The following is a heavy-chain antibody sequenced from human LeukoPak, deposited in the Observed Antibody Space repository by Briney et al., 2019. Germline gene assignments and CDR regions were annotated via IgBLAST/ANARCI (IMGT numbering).Heavy chain of an antibody. D-gene: IGHD3-22*01. CDR3: ARYNSAYSSPP. V-gene: IGHV3-11*01. CDR1: GFTFSDYY. CDR2: ISSSGNTI. Sequence: GGSLRLSCAASGFTFSDYYMSWIRQAPGKGLEWVSYISSSGNTIYYADSVKGRFTISRDNAKNSLYLQMNSLRAEDTAEYFCARYNSAYSSPPWGQGTLVTVSS. J-gene: IGHJ5*02.